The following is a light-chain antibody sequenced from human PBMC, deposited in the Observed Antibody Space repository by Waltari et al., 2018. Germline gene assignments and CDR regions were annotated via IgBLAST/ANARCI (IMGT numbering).Light chain of an antibody. CDR1: TGPVTSGHY. CDR3: FVSYDGAEGV. Sequence: QAVVTQEPSLTVSPGGTVTLTCGSSTGPVTSGHYPYWFQQKPGQAPRTLISDPTNKRSWTPARCSGCVLGGKAALTLSGAQPEDEADYYCFVSYDGAEGVFGGGTKLTVL. J-gene: IGLJ3*02. V-gene: IGLV7-46*01. CDR2: DPT.